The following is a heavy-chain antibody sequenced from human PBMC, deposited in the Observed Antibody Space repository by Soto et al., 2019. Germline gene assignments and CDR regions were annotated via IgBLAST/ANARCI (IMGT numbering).Heavy chain of an antibody. Sequence: EVQLLESGGGLVQPGGSLRLSCAASGFTFSSYAMSWVRQAPGKGLEWVSAISGSGGSTYYADSVKGRFTISRDNSKNTLYLQMNSLRAEDTAVYYCAEAGSPYCSGGSCYPDYWGQGTLVTVSS. CDR3: AEAGSPYCSGGSCYPDY. CDR2: ISGSGGST. CDR1: GFTFSSYA. J-gene: IGHJ4*02. V-gene: IGHV3-23*01. D-gene: IGHD2-15*01.